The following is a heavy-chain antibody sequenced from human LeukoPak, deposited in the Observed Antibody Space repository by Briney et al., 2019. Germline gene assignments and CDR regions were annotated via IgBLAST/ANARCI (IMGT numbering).Heavy chain of an antibody. CDR3: ARGGPYYYGSGSYYGFDY. CDR2: IYHSGST. Sequence: SETLSLTCTVSGGSISSSSYYWGWIRQPPGKGLEWIGSIYHSGSTYYNPSLKSRVSISVDTSKNEFSLKLNSVTAADTAVYYCARGGPYYYGSGSYYGFDYWGQGTLVTVSS. D-gene: IGHD3-10*01. V-gene: IGHV4-39*07. J-gene: IGHJ4*02. CDR1: GGSISSSSYY.